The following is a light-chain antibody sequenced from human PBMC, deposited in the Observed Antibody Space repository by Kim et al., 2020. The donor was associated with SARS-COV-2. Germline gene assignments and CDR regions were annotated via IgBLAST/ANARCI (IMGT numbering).Light chain of an antibody. V-gene: IGLV1-44*01. CDR2: SNV. Sequence: QSVLTQPPSASGTPGQRVTISCSGSSSDIGSNTVTWYQQFPGTTPKLLIYSNVQRPSGVPDRFSGSKSGTSASLAISGLQSEDEADYYCASWDDSLSGWVFGGGTQLTFL. J-gene: IGLJ3*02. CDR1: SSDIGSNT. CDR3: ASWDDSLSGWV.